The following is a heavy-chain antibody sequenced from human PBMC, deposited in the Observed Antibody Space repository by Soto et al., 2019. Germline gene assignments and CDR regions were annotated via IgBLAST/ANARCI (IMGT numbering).Heavy chain of an antibody. CDR3: ARDGTLYDSSGYYYLY. CDR1: GGTFSNYA. J-gene: IGHJ4*02. V-gene: IGHV1-69*13. CDR2: IIPFFGTA. Sequence: SVKVSCKASGGTFSNYAINWVRQAPGQGLEWMGGIIPFFGTAKNAQKFQGRVTITADESTSTGYLELRSLTSEDTAVYYCARDGTLYDSSGYYYLYWGQGTRVTVSS. D-gene: IGHD3-22*01.